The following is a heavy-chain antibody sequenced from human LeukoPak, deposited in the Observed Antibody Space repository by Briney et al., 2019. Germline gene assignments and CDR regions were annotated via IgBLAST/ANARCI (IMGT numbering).Heavy chain of an antibody. CDR1: GYTFTGYY. V-gene: IGHV1-2*02. J-gene: IGHJ4*02. Sequence: ASVKVSCKASGYTFTGYYMHWVRQAPGQGLEWMGWINPNSGGTNYAQKFQGRVTMTRDTSISTAYMELSRLRSDDTTVYYCARDLVLLGYCSSTSCYTGGYWGQGTLVTVSS. D-gene: IGHD2-2*02. CDR2: INPNSGGT. CDR3: ARDLVLLGYCSSTSCYTGGY.